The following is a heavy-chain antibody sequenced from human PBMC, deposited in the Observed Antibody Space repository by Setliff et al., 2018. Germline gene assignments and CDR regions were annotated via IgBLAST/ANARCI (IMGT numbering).Heavy chain of an antibody. Sequence: ASVKVSCKASGYTFTSYAMHWVRQAPGQRLEWMGWINAGNGNTKYSQKFQGRVTITRDTSASTAYMELSSLRAEDSAMYYCTRGTFSDFWSGDYYDYWGQGTLVTVS. CDR2: INAGNGNT. CDR3: TRGTFSDFWSGDYYDY. V-gene: IGHV1-3*01. CDR1: GYTFTSYA. J-gene: IGHJ4*02. D-gene: IGHD3-3*01.